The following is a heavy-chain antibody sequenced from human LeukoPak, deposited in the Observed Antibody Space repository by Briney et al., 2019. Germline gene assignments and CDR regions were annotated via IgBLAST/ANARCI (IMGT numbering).Heavy chain of an antibody. D-gene: IGHD2-21*02. CDR3: ARVPSDDLFILGDPDY. CDR1: GYTFTGYY. J-gene: IGHJ4*02. CDR2: INPNSGGT. V-gene: IGHV1-2*04. Sequence: ASVKVSCKASGYTFTGYYMHWVRQAPGQGLEWMGWINPNSGGTNNAQKFQGWVTMTRDTSISTAYMELSRLRSDDTAVYYYARVPSDDLFILGDPDYWGQGTLVTVSS.